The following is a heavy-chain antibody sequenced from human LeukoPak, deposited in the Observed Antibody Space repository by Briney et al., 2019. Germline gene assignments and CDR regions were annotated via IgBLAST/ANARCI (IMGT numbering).Heavy chain of an antibody. Sequence: QPGGSLRLSCAASGFTFSGYAMHWVRQAPDKGLEWVAVISYDGNNKYYADSVKGRFTISRDNAKNSLYLQMNSLRAEDTAVYYCARDSTLVGSSGYYVIDYWGQGTLVTVSS. CDR3: ARDSTLVGSSGYYVIDY. J-gene: IGHJ4*02. CDR1: GFTFSGYA. V-gene: IGHV3-30-3*01. D-gene: IGHD3-22*01. CDR2: ISYDGNNK.